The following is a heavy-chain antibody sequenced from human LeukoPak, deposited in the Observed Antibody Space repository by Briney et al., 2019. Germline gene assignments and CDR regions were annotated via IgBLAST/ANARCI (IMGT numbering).Heavy chain of an antibody. CDR3: ARHNLAAAGLYYFDY. Sequence: SETLSLTCAVSGYSISSGYYWGWIRQPPGKGLEWIGSIYHSGSTYYNPFLKSRVTISVATSKNQFSLKLSSVTAADTAVYYCARHNLAAAGLYYFDYWGQGTLVTVSS. D-gene: IGHD6-13*01. CDR1: GYSISSGYY. J-gene: IGHJ4*02. CDR2: IYHSGST. V-gene: IGHV4-38-2*01.